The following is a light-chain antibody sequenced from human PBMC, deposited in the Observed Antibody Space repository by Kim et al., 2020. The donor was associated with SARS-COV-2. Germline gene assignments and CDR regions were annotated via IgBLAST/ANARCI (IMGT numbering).Light chain of an antibody. CDR1: QNIITS. V-gene: IGKV1-39*01. J-gene: IGKJ2*03. Sequence: SASVGDTVTITCRASQNIITSLNWYQHKSGKAPKVLIYAASSLQSGVPLRFSGAGSRTDFTLTISSLQPEDFATYYCQQSITLPFSFGQGTKVEI. CDR2: AAS. CDR3: QQSITLPFS.